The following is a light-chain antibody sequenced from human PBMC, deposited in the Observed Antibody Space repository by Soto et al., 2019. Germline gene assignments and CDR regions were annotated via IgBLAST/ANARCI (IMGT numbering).Light chain of an antibody. CDR3: QHYQRYPPS. CDR1: HPININ. Sequence: DIQMTQSPSSLSASVGDRVTITCRASHPININLVWFQQKPGKAPKSLIYAATNLQSRVPSRFSDSGGGTDFSLTISSLQPEDVATYYCQHYQRYPPSFGGGTKLEIK. CDR2: AAT. J-gene: IGKJ4*01. V-gene: IGKV1-16*01.